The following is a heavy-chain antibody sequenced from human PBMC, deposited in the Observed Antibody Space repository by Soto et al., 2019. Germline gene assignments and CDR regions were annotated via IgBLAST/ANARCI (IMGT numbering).Heavy chain of an antibody. J-gene: IGHJ5*02. CDR1: GFTFSRYS. D-gene: IGHD2-21*02. CDR3: AREEAHIVVVTAPYNWFDP. CDR2: ISSSSSYI. V-gene: IGHV3-21*01. Sequence: GGSLRLSCAASGFTFSRYSVNWVRQAPVTGLEWVSSISSSSSYIYYADSVKGRFTISRDNAKNSLYLQMNSLRAEDTAVYYCAREEAHIVVVTAPYNWFDPWGQGTLVTVSS.